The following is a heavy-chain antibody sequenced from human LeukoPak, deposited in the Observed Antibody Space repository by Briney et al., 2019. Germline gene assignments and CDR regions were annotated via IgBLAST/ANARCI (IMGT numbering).Heavy chain of an antibody. D-gene: IGHD1-1*01. CDR2: IEGDGSKT. J-gene: IGHJ3*02. CDR3: AKDFIARNGVYDAFDI. V-gene: IGHV3-23*01. Sequence: GGSLRLACAASAFAFGNYAMTWVCQAPGKGLEWVSTIEGDGSKTHYADSVKGRFTISRDNSKNTLSLQMNGLSAEDTALYYCAKDFIARNGVYDAFDIWGQGTMVTVSS. CDR1: AFAFGNYA.